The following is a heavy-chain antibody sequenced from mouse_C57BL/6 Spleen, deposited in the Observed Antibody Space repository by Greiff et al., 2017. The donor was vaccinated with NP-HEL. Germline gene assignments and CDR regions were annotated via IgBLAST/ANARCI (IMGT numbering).Heavy chain of an antibody. V-gene: IGHV5-4*01. Sequence: EVQLQESGGGLVKPGGSLKLSCAASGFTFSSYAMSWVRQTPEKRLEWVATISDGGSYTYYPDNVKGRFTISRDNAKNNLYLQMSHLKSEDTAMYYCARDRNLFAYWGQGTLVTVSA. CDR1: GFTFSSYA. CDR3: ARDRNLFAY. CDR2: ISDGGSYT. D-gene: IGHD2-1*01. J-gene: IGHJ3*01.